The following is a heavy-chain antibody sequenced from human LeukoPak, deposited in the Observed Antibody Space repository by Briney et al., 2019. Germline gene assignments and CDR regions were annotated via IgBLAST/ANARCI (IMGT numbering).Heavy chain of an antibody. J-gene: IGHJ5*02. V-gene: IGHV1-18*01. D-gene: IGHD3-22*01. CDR1: GYTFTSYG. CDR3: ARYEARYSSGYYPNWFDP. CDR2: ISGYNGYT. Sequence: ASVKVSCKASGYTFTSYGISWVRQAPGQGLEWMGWISGYNGYTHYAHNLQGRVTMTTDTSTSTAYMELRSLRSDDTAVYYCARYEARYSSGYYPNWFDPWGQGTLVTVSS.